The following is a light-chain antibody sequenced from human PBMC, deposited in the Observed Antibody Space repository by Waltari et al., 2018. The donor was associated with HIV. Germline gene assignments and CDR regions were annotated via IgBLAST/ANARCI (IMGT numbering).Light chain of an antibody. CDR3: ASHAGSKDV. V-gene: IGLV2-8*01. Sequence: QSALTQPPSASGSPGQSVTIPCTGTSSDVGSYHFFPWFQQHPGKAPKLMIYDVTKRPSGVPDRFSGSKSGNTASLTVSGLQAEDEADYYCASHAGSKDVFGGGTRLTVL. CDR2: DVT. J-gene: IGLJ2*01. CDR1: SSDVGSYHF.